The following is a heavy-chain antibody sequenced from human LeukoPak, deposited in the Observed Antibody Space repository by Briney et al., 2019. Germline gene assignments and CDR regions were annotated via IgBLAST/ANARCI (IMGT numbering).Heavy chain of an antibody. J-gene: IGHJ6*03. Sequence: GASVKVSCKASGYTFTSYGISWVRQAPGQGLEWMGWISAHNGNTNYAQKLQGRVTMTTDTSTSTAYMELRSLRSDDTAVYYCARQWHSSSSDYYYYYMDVWGKGTTVTVSS. CDR3: ARQWHSSSSDYYYYYMDV. V-gene: IGHV1-18*01. CDR2: ISAHNGNT. D-gene: IGHD6-6*01. CDR1: GYTFTSYG.